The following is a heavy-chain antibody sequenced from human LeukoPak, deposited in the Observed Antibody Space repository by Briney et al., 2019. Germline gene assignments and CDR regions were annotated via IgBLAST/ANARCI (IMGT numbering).Heavy chain of an antibody. D-gene: IGHD3-10*01. CDR1: GGSISSYY. Sequence: SETLSLTCTVSGGSISSYYWSWIRQPAGKGLEWIGRIYTSGSTNYNPSLKSRVTMSVDTSKNQFSLKLSSVTAADTAVYYCARASGDHYYGSGSYNNWFDPWGQGTLVTVSS. CDR2: IYTSGST. V-gene: IGHV4-4*07. CDR3: ARASGDHYYGSGSYNNWFDP. J-gene: IGHJ5*02.